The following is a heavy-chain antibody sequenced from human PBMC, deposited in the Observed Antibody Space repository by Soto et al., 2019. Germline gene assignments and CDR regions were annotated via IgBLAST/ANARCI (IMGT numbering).Heavy chain of an antibody. Sequence: GGSLRLSCAASGFSLSDFWMHWIRQAPGKGLVWVARISDDAITRSYADFVEGRFTISRDNAKNMVYLQLNSLTTDDTAFYYCAREVPISAVNYIDHWGQGALVTVSS. CDR3: AREVPISAVNYIDH. CDR2: ISDDAITR. D-gene: IGHD5-12*01. V-gene: IGHV3-74*01. J-gene: IGHJ4*02. CDR1: GFSLSDFW.